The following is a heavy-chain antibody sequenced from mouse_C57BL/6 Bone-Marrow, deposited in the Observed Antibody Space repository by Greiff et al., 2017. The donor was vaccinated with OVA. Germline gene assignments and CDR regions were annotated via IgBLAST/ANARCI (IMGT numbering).Heavy chain of an antibody. J-gene: IGHJ1*03. V-gene: IGHV1-64*01. D-gene: IGHD2-4*01. CDR2: IHPNSGST. CDR3: ARWIYYDAYWYFDV. CDR1: GYTFTSYW. Sequence: QVQLQQSGAELVKPGASVKLSCKASGYTFTSYWMHWVKQRPGQGLEWIGMIHPNSGSTNYNEKFKSKATLTVDKSSSTAYMQLSSLTSEDSAVYYCARWIYYDAYWYFDVWGTGTTVTVSS.